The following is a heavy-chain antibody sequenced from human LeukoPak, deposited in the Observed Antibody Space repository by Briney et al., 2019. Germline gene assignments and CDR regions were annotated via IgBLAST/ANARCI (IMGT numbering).Heavy chain of an antibody. J-gene: IGHJ4*02. CDR2: ISGSGGST. CDR3: TASFWSASKEGAY. Sequence: SGGSLRLSCAAFGFTFSTYALDWARQAPGKGLEWVSAISGSGGSTYYADSVKGRFTISRDTSENKVYLQMDSLRPDDTAVYYCTASFWSASKEGAYWGQGTLVTVSS. D-gene: IGHD3-3*01. V-gene: IGHV3-23*01. CDR1: GFTFSTYA.